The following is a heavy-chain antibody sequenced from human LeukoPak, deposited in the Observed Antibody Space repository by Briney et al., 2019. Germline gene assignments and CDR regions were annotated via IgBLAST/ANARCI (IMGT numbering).Heavy chain of an antibody. CDR3: ARDLGENYYDSSGYYELDY. CDR2: IWYDGSNK. V-gene: IGHV3-30*04. J-gene: IGHJ4*02. Sequence: GGSLRLSCAASGFTFSSYAMSWVRQAPGKGLEWVAVIWYDGSNKYYADSVKGRFTISRDNSKNTLYLQMNSLRAEDTAVYYCARDLGENYYDSSGYYELDYWGQGTLVTVSS. D-gene: IGHD3-22*01. CDR1: GFTFSSYA.